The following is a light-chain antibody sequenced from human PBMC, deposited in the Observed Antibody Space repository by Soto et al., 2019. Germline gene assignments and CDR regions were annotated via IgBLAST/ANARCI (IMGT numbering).Light chain of an antibody. J-gene: IGKJ2*01. V-gene: IGKV3-15*01. CDR1: QSVSSN. CDR3: QQYNNWPLYT. Sequence: ERVMTQSPATLSVSPGERATLSCRASQSVSSNLAWYQQKPGQAPRLLIYSASTRATGIPARFSGSGFGTEFTLTISSLQSEEFAVYYCQQYNNWPLYTFGQGTKLEIK. CDR2: SAS.